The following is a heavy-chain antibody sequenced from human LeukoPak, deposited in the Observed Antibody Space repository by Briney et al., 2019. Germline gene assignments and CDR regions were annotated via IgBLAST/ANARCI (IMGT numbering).Heavy chain of an antibody. J-gene: IGHJ4*02. Sequence: SQTLSLTCDISGDTVASNSSAWNWIRQSPSRGLEWLGRTYYRSKWSSDFAVSVKDRITLKTDTSKNQVSLQLTSVTPEDTAVYYCARTVATYYDILIGYDVFDSWGQGTLVTVSS. CDR3: ARTVATYYDILIGYDVFDS. V-gene: IGHV6-1*01. CDR1: GDTVASNSSA. D-gene: IGHD3-9*01. CDR2: TYYRSKWSS.